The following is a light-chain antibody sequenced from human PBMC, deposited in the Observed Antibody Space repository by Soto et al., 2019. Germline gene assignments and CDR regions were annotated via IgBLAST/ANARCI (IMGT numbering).Light chain of an antibody. Sequence: QSVLTQPASVSGSPGQSITISCTGTSSDVGGYNYVSWYQQHPGKAPKLMIYEVSNRPSGVSNRYSGSKSGSTASLTISGLQAEDEADYYRSSYTSSSPYVFGTGTKVTGL. CDR3: SSYTSSSPYV. CDR1: SSDVGGYNY. J-gene: IGLJ1*01. V-gene: IGLV2-14*01. CDR2: EVS.